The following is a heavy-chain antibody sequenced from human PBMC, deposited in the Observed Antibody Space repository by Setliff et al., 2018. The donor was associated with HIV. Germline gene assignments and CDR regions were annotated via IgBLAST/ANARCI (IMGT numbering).Heavy chain of an antibody. D-gene: IGHD3-22*01. J-gene: IGHJ1*01. CDR1: GGTFSTYA. CDR2: IIPIFGTA. CDR3: AREGDYYDSRGPQRFFQH. V-gene: IGHV1-69*13. Sequence: GASVKVSCKASGGTFSTYAISWVRQAPGQGLEWMGGIIPIFGTANYDQRFQGRVTITADETTSTAYMELSSLRSEDTAVYYCAREGDYYDSRGPQRFFQHWGQGTVVTVSS.